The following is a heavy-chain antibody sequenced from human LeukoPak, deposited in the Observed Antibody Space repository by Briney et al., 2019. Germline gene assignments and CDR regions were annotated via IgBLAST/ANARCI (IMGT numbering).Heavy chain of an antibody. Sequence: SETLPLTCAVSGGSISSSHWWSWVRQFPGKGLEWIGQIYHSGSTNYKPSLKSRLTISMDKSKNQLSLKLRFVTAADTAVYYCARDGGGNDCWGQGILVTVSS. CDR3: ARDGGGNDC. CDR1: GGSISSSHW. V-gene: IGHV4-4*02. J-gene: IGHJ4*02. D-gene: IGHD3-10*01. CDR2: IYHSGST.